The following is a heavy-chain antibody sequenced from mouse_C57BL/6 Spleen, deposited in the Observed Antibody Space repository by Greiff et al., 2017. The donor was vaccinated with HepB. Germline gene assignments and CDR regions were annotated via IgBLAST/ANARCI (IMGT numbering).Heavy chain of an antibody. CDR1: GYTFTSYW. Sequence: QVQLQQSGAELVKPGASVKLSCKASGYTFTSYWMHWVKERPGQGLEWIGMIHPNSGSTNYNEKFKSKATLTVDKSSSTAYMQLSSLTSEDSAVYYCARVDGYYFYAMDYWGQGTSVTVSS. CDR3: ARVDGYYFYAMDY. CDR2: IHPNSGST. J-gene: IGHJ4*01. D-gene: IGHD2-3*01. V-gene: IGHV1-64*01.